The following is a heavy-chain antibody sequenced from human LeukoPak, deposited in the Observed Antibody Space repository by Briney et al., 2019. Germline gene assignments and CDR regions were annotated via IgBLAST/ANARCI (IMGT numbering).Heavy chain of an antibody. CDR3: ARERGYSGYVNFDY. CDR2: IWYDGSNK. V-gene: IGHV3-33*01. CDR1: GSTFSSYG. J-gene: IGHJ4*02. Sequence: GGSLRLSCAASGSTFSSYGMHWVRQAPGKGLEWVAVIWYDGSNKYYADSVKGRFTISRGNSKNTLYLQMNSLRAEDTAVYYCARERGYSGYVNFDYWGQGTLVTVSS. D-gene: IGHD5-12*01.